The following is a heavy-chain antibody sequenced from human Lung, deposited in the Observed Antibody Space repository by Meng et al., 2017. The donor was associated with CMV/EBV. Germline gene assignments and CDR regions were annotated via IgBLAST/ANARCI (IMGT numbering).Heavy chain of an antibody. D-gene: IGHD6-19*01. J-gene: IGHJ4*02. Sequence: QVQLVESGGGVVQPGRSLRLSCAAFGFTFSSYAMHWVRQAPGKGLEWVAVISYDGSNKYYADSVKGRFTVSRDNSKNTLYLQMNSLRAEDTAVYYCADMGEWLANWGQGTLVTVAS. V-gene: IGHV3-30-3*01. CDR1: GFTFSSYA. CDR2: ISYDGSNK. CDR3: ADMGEWLAN.